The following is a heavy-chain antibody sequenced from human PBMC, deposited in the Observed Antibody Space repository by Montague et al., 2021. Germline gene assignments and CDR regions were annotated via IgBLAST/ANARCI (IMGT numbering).Heavy chain of an antibody. D-gene: IGHD6-13*01. V-gene: IGHV4-39*07. CDR3: ARVFSSWYVGWFDP. CDR2: IYYSGNS. Sequence: SETLSPTRTVSGASTTSNIYYWGWTRESPGKGLEWIGSIYYSGNSFYQPSLKSRITMAVDTSKNQFSLKLSSVTAADTAIYYCARVFSSWYVGWFDPWGQGTLVTVSS. CDR1: GASTTSNIYY. J-gene: IGHJ5*02.